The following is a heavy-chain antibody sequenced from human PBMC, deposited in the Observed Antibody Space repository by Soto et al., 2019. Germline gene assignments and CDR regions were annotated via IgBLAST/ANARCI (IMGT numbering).Heavy chain of an antibody. Sequence: QVQLVESGGGVVQPGRSLRLSCADSGFTFISYGMHWVRQAPGKGLEWVALISYDGSNKYYTDSVKGRFTISRDNSKNTLYLQMNSLRAEDTAVYYCAKTGSGWYFDYWGQGTLVTVSS. V-gene: IGHV3-30*18. CDR3: AKTGSGWYFDY. D-gene: IGHD6-19*01. CDR1: GFTFISYG. CDR2: ISYDGSNK. J-gene: IGHJ4*02.